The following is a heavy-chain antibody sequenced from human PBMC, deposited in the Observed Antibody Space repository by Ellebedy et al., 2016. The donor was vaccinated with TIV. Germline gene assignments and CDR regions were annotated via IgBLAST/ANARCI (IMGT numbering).Heavy chain of an antibody. Sequence: GGSLRLXXKASGFTFSDYYMSWIRQAPGKGLEWVSSISGSGRTIFYADSVKGRFTISRDNAKNSLYLHMNSLRAEDTALYYCARGYCGDTRCQIRAEASDVWGQGTMVTVSS. CDR2: ISGSGRTI. CDR1: GFTFSDYY. J-gene: IGHJ3*01. D-gene: IGHD2-2*01. V-gene: IGHV3-11*04. CDR3: ARGYCGDTRCQIRAEASDV.